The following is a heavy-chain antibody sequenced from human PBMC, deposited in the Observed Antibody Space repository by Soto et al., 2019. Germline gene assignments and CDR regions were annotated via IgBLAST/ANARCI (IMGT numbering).Heavy chain of an antibody. CDR1: GFIFTSSS. CDR3: AAENPSGYYGG. V-gene: IGHV1-58*01. CDR2: ITAGTGNT. Sequence: SVKVSCKASGFIFTSSSVQWVRQARGQRLEWIGWITAGTGNTNCAQKFQERVTITRDMTTSTAYMELSNLRSEDTALYYCAAENPSGYYGGWSQGTQVTVS. J-gene: IGHJ4*02. D-gene: IGHD3-22*01.